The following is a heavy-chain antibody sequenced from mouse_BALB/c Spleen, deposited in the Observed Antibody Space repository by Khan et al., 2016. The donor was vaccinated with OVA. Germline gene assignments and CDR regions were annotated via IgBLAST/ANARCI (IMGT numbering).Heavy chain of an antibody. CDR2: IFPGNGYT. CDR3: AAAYYRNDFDY. CDR1: GFTFTSYG. V-gene: IGHV1S134*01. D-gene: IGHD2-14*01. Sequence: EVQLQESGAELGRPGSSVKLSCKTSGFTFTSYGIKWVKQRPGQGLEWIGSIFPGNGYTVYNEKFQGKATLTSDTSASTAYMQFRSLTYEDSAIYFCAAAYYRNDFDYWSQGTTLTVSS. J-gene: IGHJ2*01.